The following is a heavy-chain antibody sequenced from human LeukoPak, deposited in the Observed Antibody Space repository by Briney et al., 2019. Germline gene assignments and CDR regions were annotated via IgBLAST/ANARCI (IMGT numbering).Heavy chain of an antibody. CDR2: IIPVFHSP. Sequence: SVKVSCKVSGNTFSSYAINWVRQAPGQGFEWMGGIIPVFHSPSYAQKFQGRVTITTDKSTSTAYMELSSLRSEDTAVYYCARDPEGQHLDYWGQGTLVTVSS. D-gene: IGHD6-13*01. V-gene: IGHV1-69*05. CDR3: ARDPEGQHLDY. CDR1: GNTFSSYA. J-gene: IGHJ4*02.